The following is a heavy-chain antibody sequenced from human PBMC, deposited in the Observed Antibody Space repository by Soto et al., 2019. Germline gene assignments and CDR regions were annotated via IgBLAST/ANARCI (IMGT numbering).Heavy chain of an antibody. CDR1: GFTFSSYA. D-gene: IGHD3-22*01. CDR3: ASAPIADSGYYRPLDY. Sequence: LRLSCAASGFTFSSYAMSWVRQAPGKGLEWVSAISGSGGSTYYADSVKGRFTISRDNSKNTLYLQMNSLRAEDTAVYYCASAPIADSGYYRPLDYWGQGTLVTVSS. J-gene: IGHJ4*02. V-gene: IGHV3-23*01. CDR2: ISGSGGST.